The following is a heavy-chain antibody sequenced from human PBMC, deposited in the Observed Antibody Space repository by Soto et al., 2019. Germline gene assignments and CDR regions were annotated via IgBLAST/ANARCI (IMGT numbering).Heavy chain of an antibody. Sequence: GGSLRLSCAASGFTFSSYWMSWVRQAPGKGLEWVANIKEDGSEKYYVDSVKGRFTISRDNAKNSLYLQMSRLRAEDTAVYYCARSYIVSGSYCGYFDCWGQGTLVTVSS. J-gene: IGHJ4*02. D-gene: IGHD1-26*01. CDR3: ARSYIVSGSYCGYFDC. CDR2: IKEDGSEK. V-gene: IGHV3-7*01. CDR1: GFTFSSYW.